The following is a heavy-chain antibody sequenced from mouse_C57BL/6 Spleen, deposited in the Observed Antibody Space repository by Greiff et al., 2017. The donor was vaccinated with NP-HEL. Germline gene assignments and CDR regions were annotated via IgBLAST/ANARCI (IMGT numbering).Heavy chain of an antibody. V-gene: IGHV14-2*01. J-gene: IGHJ4*01. CDR3: ARDLPYAMGY. CDR1: GFNIKDYY. CDR2: IDPEDGET. Sequence: EVQLQQSGAELVKPGASVKLSCTASGFNIKDYYMHWVKQRTEQGLEWIGRIDPEDGETKYATKFQGKATITADTSSNTAYLQLSSLTSEDTAVYYCARDLPYAMGYWGQGTSVTVSS.